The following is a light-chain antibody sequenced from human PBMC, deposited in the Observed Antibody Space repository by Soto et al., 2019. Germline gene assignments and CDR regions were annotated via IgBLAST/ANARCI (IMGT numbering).Light chain of an antibody. Sequence: EIVLTQSPATLSLSPGERATLSCRASQSVRSYLAWYQQKPGQAPRLLIYDASNRATGIPARFSGSGSATDFTLTISSLEPEDFAVYHCQQRTNWPLTFGGGTKVEIK. CDR2: DAS. V-gene: IGKV3-11*01. CDR1: QSVRSY. J-gene: IGKJ4*01. CDR3: QQRTNWPLT.